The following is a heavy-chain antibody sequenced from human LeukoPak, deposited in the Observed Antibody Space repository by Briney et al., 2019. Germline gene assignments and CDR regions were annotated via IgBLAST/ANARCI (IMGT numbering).Heavy chain of an antibody. CDR2: ISSSGSTI. V-gene: IGHV3-48*03. Sequence: TGGSLRLSCAASGFTFSSYEMNWVRQAPGKGLEWVSYISSSGSTIYYADSVKGRFTISRDNAKNSLYLQMNSLRAEDTAVYYCARVSYYYDSSGYPYYFDYWGQGTLVTVSS. CDR1: GFTFSSYE. CDR3: ARVSYYYDSSGYPYYFDY. J-gene: IGHJ4*02. D-gene: IGHD3-22*01.